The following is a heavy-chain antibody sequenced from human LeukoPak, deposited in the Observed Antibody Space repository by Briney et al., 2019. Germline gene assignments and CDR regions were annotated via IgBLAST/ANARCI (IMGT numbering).Heavy chain of an antibody. CDR2: IKQDGSEK. D-gene: IGHD1-14*01. Sequence: PGGSLRLSCAASGFTFNTYWMFWVRQAPGKGLEWVANIKQDGSEKYYVDSVKGRFTISRDNARSLLFLQMNSLRAEDTAVYYCAKEGEVSPLFYWGQGTLVTVSS. J-gene: IGHJ4*02. CDR3: AKEGEVSPLFY. CDR1: GFTFNTYW. V-gene: IGHV3-7*03.